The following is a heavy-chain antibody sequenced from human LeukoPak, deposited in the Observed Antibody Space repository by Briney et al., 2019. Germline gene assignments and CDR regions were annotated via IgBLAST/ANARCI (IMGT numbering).Heavy chain of an antibody. Sequence: GRSLRLACTASGFTFSTYTMMWVRQAPGKGLQWLATFTGLGGKYYADSVKGRFSVSRDYSTNTLYLQMNSLSAEDTAVYYCAKGDAGGKVDWFDPWGQGTLVTVSS. J-gene: IGHJ5*02. CDR3: AKGDAGGKVDWFDP. CDR1: GFTFSTYT. V-gene: IGHV3-23*01. D-gene: IGHD2-15*01. CDR2: FTGLGGK.